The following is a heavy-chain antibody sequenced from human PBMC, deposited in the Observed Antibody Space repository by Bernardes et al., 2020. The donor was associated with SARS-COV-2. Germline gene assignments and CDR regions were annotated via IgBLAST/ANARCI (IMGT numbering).Heavy chain of an antibody. D-gene: IGHD1-26*01. Sequence: GSLRLSCAASGFTFSTYTMNWVRQAPGKGLEWVSSISSGSSYIYSADSVKGRFTISRDNAKNSLHLHMNSLRAEDTAVYYCARSRGVGADDAFDIWGQGTKVTVSS. V-gene: IGHV3-21*01. CDR1: GFTFSTYT. J-gene: IGHJ3*02. CDR3: ARSRGVGADDAFDI. CDR2: ISSGSSYI.